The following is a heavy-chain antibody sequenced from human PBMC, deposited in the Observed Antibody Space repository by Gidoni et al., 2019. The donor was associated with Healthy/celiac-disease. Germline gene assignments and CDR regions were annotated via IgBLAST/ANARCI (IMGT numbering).Heavy chain of an antibody. Sequence: QVQLVESGGGVVQPGRSLRLSCAASGFTFSSYGMHWVRQAPGKGLEWVAVISYDGSNKYYADSVKGRFTISRDNSKNTLYLQMNSLRAEDTAVYYCAKDRSQRLYYYYGMDVWGQGTTVTVSS. CDR3: AKDRSQRLYYYYGMDV. D-gene: IGHD1-26*01. J-gene: IGHJ6*02. CDR2: ISYDGSNK. CDR1: GFTFSSYG. V-gene: IGHV3-30*18.